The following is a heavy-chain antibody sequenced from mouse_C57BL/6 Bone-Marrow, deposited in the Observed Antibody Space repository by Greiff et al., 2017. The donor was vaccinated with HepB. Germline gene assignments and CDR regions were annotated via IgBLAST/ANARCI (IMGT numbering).Heavy chain of an antibody. Sequence: QVHVKQSGAELARPGASVKLSCKASGYTFTSHGISWVKQRTGQGLEWIGEIYPRSGNTYYNEKFKGKATLTADKSSSTAYMELRSLTSEDSAVYFCARPYYYAMDYWGQGTSVTVSS. CDR3: ARPYYYAMDY. V-gene: IGHV1-81*01. CDR2: IYPRSGNT. J-gene: IGHJ4*01. CDR1: GYTFTSHG.